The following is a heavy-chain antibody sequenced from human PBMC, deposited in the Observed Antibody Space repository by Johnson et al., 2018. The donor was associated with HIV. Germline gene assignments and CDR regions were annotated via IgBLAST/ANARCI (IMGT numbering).Heavy chain of an antibody. CDR3: ARDVAWVYGAGDHAFDI. Sequence: QVQLVESGGGVVQPGRSLRLSCAASGFTFSSYAIHWVRQAPGKGLEWVAVISYDGSNKYYADSVKGRFTISRDNSRNTLYLHMGRLRVEDMAVYYCARDVAWVYGAGDHAFDIWGQGTMVTVSS. CDR1: GFTFSSYA. D-gene: IGHD3-10*01. V-gene: IGHV3-30*14. J-gene: IGHJ3*02. CDR2: ISYDGSNK.